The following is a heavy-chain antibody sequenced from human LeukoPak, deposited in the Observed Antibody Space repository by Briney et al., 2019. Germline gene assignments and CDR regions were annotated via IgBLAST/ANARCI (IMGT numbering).Heavy chain of an antibody. J-gene: IGHJ4*02. Sequence: GRSLRLSCAASGFSFNTYAMHWFRQAPGKGLEWVAVISYDGSNKYYADSVKGRFTISRDNSKNTLYLQMNSLRAEDTAVYYCAKGIAVAGTYDYWGQGTLVTVSS. D-gene: IGHD6-19*01. CDR2: ISYDGSNK. CDR1: GFSFNTYA. V-gene: IGHV3-30*04. CDR3: AKGIAVAGTYDY.